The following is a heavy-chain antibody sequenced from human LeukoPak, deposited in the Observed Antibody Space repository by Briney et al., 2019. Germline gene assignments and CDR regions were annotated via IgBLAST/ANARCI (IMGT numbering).Heavy chain of an antibody. D-gene: IGHD1-26*01. CDR2: ISYDGSNK. Sequence: GGSLRLSCAASGFTFSSYATHWVRQAPGKGLEWVAVISYDGSNKYYADSVKGRFTISRDNSKNTLYLQMNSLRAEDTAVYYCARIHDTGSGSYPDYWGQGTLVTVSS. CDR1: GFTFSSYA. V-gene: IGHV3-30-3*01. J-gene: IGHJ4*02. CDR3: ARIHDTGSGSYPDY.